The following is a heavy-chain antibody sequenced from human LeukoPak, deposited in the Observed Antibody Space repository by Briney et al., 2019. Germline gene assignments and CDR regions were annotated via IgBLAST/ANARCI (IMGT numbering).Heavy chain of an antibody. CDR2: IYYSGST. CDR1: GGSISSSSDY. CDR3: AVLTGYPITYYYYFYMDV. D-gene: IGHD3-9*01. Sequence: PSETLSLTCTVSGGSISSSSDYWGWIRQPPGKGLEWIGSIYYSGSTYYNPSLKSRVTISVDTSKNQFSLKLSSVTAADTAVYYCAVLTGYPITYYYYFYMDVWGKGTTVTVSS. V-gene: IGHV4-39*01. J-gene: IGHJ6*03.